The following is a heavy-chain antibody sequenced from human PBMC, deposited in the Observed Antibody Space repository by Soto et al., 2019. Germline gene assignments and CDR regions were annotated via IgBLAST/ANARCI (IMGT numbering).Heavy chain of an antibody. CDR2: ISGSGGST. CDR3: AKDPGYGSGSYFYYYMDV. Sequence: GGSLRLSCAASGFTFSSYAMSWVRQAPGKGLEWVSAISGSGGSTYYADSVKGRFTISRDNSKNTLYLQMNSLRAEDTAVYYCAKDPGYGSGSYFYYYMDVWGKGTTVTVSS. J-gene: IGHJ6*03. CDR1: GFTFSSYA. V-gene: IGHV3-23*01. D-gene: IGHD3-10*01.